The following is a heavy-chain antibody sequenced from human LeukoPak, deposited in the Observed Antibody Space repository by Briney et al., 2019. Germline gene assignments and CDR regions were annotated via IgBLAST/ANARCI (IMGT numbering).Heavy chain of an antibody. CDR3: ARALWSGPVYYGMDV. Sequence: GGSLRLSCVASGFTFSNYWMHWVRQPPGKGLEWVSSISSTSSYIYYADSVKGRFTISRDNAKNSLYLQMNSLRAEDTAVYYCARALWSGPVYYGMDVWGQGTTVTVSS. D-gene: IGHD3-10*01. V-gene: IGHV3-21*06. CDR2: ISSTSSYI. J-gene: IGHJ6*02. CDR1: GFTFSNYW.